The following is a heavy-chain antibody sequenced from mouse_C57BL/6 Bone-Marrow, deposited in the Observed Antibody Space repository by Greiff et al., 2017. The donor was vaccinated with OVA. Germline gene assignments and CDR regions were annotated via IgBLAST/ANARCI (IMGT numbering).Heavy chain of an antibody. Sequence: QVQLQQSGPGLVQPSQSLSITCTVSGFSLTSYGVHWVRQSPGKGLEWLGVIWSGGSTDYYAAFISRLSISKDNSKSQVFFKMNSLQADDTAIYYCARNLLTVVYAMDDWGQGTSVTVSS. CDR3: ARNLLTVVYAMDD. D-gene: IGHD2-10*01. J-gene: IGHJ4*01. V-gene: IGHV2-2*01. CDR2: IWSGGST. CDR1: GFSLTSYG.